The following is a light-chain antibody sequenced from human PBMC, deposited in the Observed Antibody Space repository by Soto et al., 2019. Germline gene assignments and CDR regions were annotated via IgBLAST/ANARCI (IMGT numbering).Light chain of an antibody. Sequence: QSALTQPACVSGSPGQSITISCTGTSSDVGGYNYVSWYQQHPGKAPKFMIYDVSNRPSGVSNRFSGSKSGNTASLTISGLQAEYEADYYCCSYTTSNTRQIVFGTGTKVTVL. J-gene: IGLJ1*01. V-gene: IGLV2-14*01. CDR2: DVS. CDR1: SSDVGGYNY. CDR3: CSYTTSNTRQIV.